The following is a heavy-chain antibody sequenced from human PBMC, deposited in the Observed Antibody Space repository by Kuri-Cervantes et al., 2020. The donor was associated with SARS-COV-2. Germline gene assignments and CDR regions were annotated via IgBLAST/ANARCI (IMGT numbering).Heavy chain of an antibody. Sequence: ETLSLTCAASGFTFSSYAMSWVRQAPGKGLEWVSAISGSGGSTYYADSVKGRFTISRDNSKNTLYLQMNSLRAEDTAVYYCAKDTEYSSGWYYFDYWDQGTLVTVSS. V-gene: IGHV3-23*01. J-gene: IGHJ4*02. CDR3: AKDTEYSSGWYYFDY. CDR1: GFTFSSYA. CDR2: ISGSGGST. D-gene: IGHD6-19*01.